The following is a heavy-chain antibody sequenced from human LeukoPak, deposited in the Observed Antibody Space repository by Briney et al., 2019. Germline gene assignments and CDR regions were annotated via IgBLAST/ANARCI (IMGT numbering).Heavy chain of an antibody. CDR2: MSPNSGDT. D-gene: IGHD1-1*01. Sequence: ASVKVSCKTSGYTFTNLDINWLRQAPGQGLEWMGWMSPNSGDTGYAQKFQGRVSMTRDIFKSTAYMELSSLRSEDTAIYYCASNPPNTGDFYYWGLGTLVAVSS. V-gene: IGHV1-8*01. CDR1: GYTFTNLD. CDR3: ASNPPNTGDFYY. J-gene: IGHJ4*02.